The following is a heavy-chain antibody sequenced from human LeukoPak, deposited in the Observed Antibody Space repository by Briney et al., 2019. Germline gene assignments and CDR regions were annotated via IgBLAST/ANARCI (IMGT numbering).Heavy chain of an antibody. CDR2: VDHTGST. CDR3: AREGALVRGGGWFDP. V-gene: IGHV4-59*01. D-gene: IGHD3-10*01. CDR1: DDSITMYY. J-gene: IGHJ5*02. Sequence: SETLSLTCSVSDDSITMYYWTWIRQPPGKGLEWIGYVDHTGSTNFNPSLNGRVTIFRDTSRNLFSLRLTSVTAADTAVYYCAREGALVRGGGWFDPWGQGTLVTVSS.